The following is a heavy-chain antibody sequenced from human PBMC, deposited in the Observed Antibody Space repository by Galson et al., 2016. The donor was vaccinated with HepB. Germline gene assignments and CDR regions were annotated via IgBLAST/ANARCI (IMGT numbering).Heavy chain of an antibody. CDR2: IDRNSGGT. CDR1: GYTFGVYY. CDR3: ADKFS. V-gene: IGHV1-2*02. J-gene: IGHJ1*01. Sequence: SVKVSCKASGYTFGVYYIHWVRQAPGQGLEWMGYIDRNSGGTNYAQKFRGRVTMTRDTSISTAYMELSSLRSDDTAVYYCADKFSWGQGTLVAVSS.